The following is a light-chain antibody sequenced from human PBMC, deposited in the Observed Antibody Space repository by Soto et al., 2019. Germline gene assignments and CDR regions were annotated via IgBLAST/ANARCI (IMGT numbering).Light chain of an antibody. J-gene: IGLJ3*02. V-gene: IGLV3-9*01. CDR2: RDS. CDR1: NIGRKN. CDR3: QVWDSGSVV. Sequence: SYELNQPLSVSVALGQTARITCGGNNIGRKNVHWYQGNPGQAPVLVIYRDSNRPSGIPERFSGSNSGNTATLAISGAQAGDDADYYCQVWDSGSVVFGGGTKLTVL.